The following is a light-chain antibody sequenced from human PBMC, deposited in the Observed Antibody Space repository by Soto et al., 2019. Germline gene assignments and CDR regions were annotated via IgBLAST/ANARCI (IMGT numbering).Light chain of an antibody. CDR1: SSIIGSNY. CDR2: RNN. Sequence: QAVVTQPPSASGTPGQRVTISCSGSSSIIGSNYVYWYQQLPGTAPKLLIYRNNQRPSGVPDRCSGSKSGTSASLAISGLRSEDEADYYCAAWDDSLSGKVVFGGGTKLTVL. CDR3: AAWDDSLSGKVV. V-gene: IGLV1-47*01. J-gene: IGLJ2*01.